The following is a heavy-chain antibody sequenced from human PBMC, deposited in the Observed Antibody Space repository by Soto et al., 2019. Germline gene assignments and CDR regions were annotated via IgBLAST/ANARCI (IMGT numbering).Heavy chain of an antibody. J-gene: IGHJ6*02. CDR2: ISSSGTSI. D-gene: IGHD3-10*01. V-gene: IGHV3-11*01. Sequence: QVQLVESGGGLVKPGGSLRLSCAVSGVTFSDCYMNWIRQAPGKGLEWVSYISSSGTSISYAGSVKGRFTISRDNAKNSLYLQMNSLRAEDTAMYYCARVRFGEWGYAMDVWGQGTTVTVSS. CDR1: GVTFSDCY. CDR3: ARVRFGEWGYAMDV.